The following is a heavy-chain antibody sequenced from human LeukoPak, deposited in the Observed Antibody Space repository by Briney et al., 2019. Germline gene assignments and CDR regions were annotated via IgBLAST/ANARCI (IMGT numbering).Heavy chain of an antibody. J-gene: IGHJ4*02. CDR2: IYYSGST. CDR3: ARHLSFFDY. V-gene: IGHV4-39*01. CDR1: GGSISSSSYY. Sequence: SETPSLTCTVSGGSISSSSYYWGWIRQPPGKGLEWIGSIYYSGSTYYNPSLKSRVTISVDTSKNQFSLKLSSVTAADTAVYYCARHLSFFDYWGQGTLVTVSS.